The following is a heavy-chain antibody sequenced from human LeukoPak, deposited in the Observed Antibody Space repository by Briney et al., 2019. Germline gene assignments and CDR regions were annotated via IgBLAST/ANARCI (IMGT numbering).Heavy chain of an antibody. CDR1: GGSISSYY. D-gene: IGHD6-13*01. CDR3: ARARDSNTWFDP. V-gene: IGHV4-4*07. CDR2: IYSSGST. J-gene: IGHJ5*02. Sequence: SETLSLTCTVSGGSISSYYWSWIRQPAGKGLEWIGRIYSSGSTNYNPSLKSRVTMSVDTPKNQFSLKLSSVTAADTAVYYCARARDSNTWFDPWGQGALVTVSS.